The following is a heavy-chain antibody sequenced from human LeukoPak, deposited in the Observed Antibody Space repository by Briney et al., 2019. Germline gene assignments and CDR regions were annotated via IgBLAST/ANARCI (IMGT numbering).Heavy chain of an antibody. V-gene: IGHV3-21*01. D-gene: IGHD6-13*01. CDR3: AREVAAAGTIDY. CDR1: GFTFSSYS. J-gene: IGHJ4*02. Sequence: GGSLRLSCAASGFTFSSYSMNWVRPAPGKGLEWVSSISSSSYIYYADSVKGRFTISRDNAKNSLYLQMNSLRAEDTAVYYCAREVAAAGTIDYWGQGTLVTVSS. CDR2: ISSSSYI.